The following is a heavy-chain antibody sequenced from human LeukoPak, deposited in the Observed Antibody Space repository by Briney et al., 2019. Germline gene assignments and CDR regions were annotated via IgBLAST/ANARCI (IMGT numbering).Heavy chain of an antibody. CDR1: GFTFSSYA. CDR3: ARGSYSSGWLYFDY. J-gene: IGHJ4*02. V-gene: IGHV3-30-3*01. D-gene: IGHD6-19*01. Sequence: GGSLRLSCAASGFTFSSYAMHWVRQAPGKGLEWVSVISYDGSNKNYADSVKGRFTISRDNSKNTLYLQMNSLRAEDTAVYYCARGSYSSGWLYFDYWGQGTLVTVSS. CDR2: ISYDGSNK.